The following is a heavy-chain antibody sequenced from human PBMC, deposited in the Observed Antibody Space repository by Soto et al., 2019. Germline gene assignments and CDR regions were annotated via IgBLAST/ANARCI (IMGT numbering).Heavy chain of an antibody. CDR3: AKVVVAATYAFDI. CDR1: GFTFSSYS. D-gene: IGHD2-15*01. CDR2: ISSSSSYI. J-gene: IGHJ3*02. Sequence: PGGSLRLSCAASGFTFSSYSMNWVRQAPGKGLGWVSSISSSSSYIYYADSVKGRFTISRDNAKNSLYLQMNSLRAEDTAVYYCAKVVVAATYAFDIWGQGTMVTVSS. V-gene: IGHV3-21*01.